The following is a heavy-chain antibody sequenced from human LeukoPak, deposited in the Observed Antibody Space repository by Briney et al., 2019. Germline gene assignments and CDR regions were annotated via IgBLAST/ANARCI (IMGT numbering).Heavy chain of an antibody. J-gene: IGHJ3*02. CDR2: ISSSSSYI. D-gene: IGHD2-21*01. CDR1: GFTFSSYS. Sequence: GASLRLSCAASGFTFSSYSMNWVRQAPGKGLEWVPSISSSSSYIYYADSVKGRFTISRDNAKNSLYLQMNSLRAEDTAVYYCARAKLFPLNALDIWGQGTMVTVSS. CDR3: ARAKLFPLNALDI. V-gene: IGHV3-21*01.